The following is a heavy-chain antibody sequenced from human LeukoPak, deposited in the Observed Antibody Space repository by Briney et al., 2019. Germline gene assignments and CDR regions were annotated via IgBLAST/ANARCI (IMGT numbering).Heavy chain of an antibody. Sequence: SETLSLTCAVYGGSFSGYYWSWIRQPPGKGLEWIGEINHSGSTNYNPSLKSRVTISVDTSKNKFSLKLSSVTAADTAVYYCARGHYYYYDSSGSHDAFDIWGQGTMVTVSS. J-gene: IGHJ3*02. CDR3: ARGHYYYYDSSGSHDAFDI. V-gene: IGHV4-34*01. D-gene: IGHD3-22*01. CDR1: GGSFSGYY. CDR2: INHSGST.